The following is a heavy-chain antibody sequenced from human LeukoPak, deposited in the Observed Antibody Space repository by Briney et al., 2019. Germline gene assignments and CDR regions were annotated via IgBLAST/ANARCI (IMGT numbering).Heavy chain of an antibody. CDR3: ARVEYGDYYFDY. CDR1: GGSISSGDYY. Sequence: SETLSLTCTVSGGSISSGDYYWSWVRQPPGKGLEWIGYIYYSGNTYYSPSLKSRITISVDTSKNQFSLKLRSVTAADTAVYYCARVEYGDYYFDYWGQGTLVTVSS. J-gene: IGHJ4*02. CDR2: IYYSGNT. D-gene: IGHD4-17*01. V-gene: IGHV4-30-4*01.